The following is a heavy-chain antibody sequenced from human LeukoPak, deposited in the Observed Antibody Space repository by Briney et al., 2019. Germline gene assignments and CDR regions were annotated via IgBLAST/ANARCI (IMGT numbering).Heavy chain of an antibody. CDR2: INPNSGGT. CDR3: ARPVLRYFDWQYYFDY. Sequence: GASVKVSCKASGYTFTGYYMHWVRQAPGQGLEWMGWINPNSGGTNYAQKFQGRVTMTRDTSISTAYMELSRLRSDDTAVYFCARPVLRYFDWQYYFDYWGQGTLVTVSS. J-gene: IGHJ4*02. CDR1: GYTFTGYY. V-gene: IGHV1-2*02. D-gene: IGHD3-9*01.